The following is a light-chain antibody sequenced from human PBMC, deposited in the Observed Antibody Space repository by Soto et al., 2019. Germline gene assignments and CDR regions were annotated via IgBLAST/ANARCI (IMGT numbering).Light chain of an antibody. CDR2: GAS. J-gene: IGKJ1*01. CDR1: QSVGSN. Sequence: IGMSQSPATLSVTPGDRATLSCRAAQSVGSNLAWYQQKPGQAPRLLIYGASTRATGIPGRFSGSGSGTDFTLIISSLEPEDFAFYYCQQGNTWPWTFGQRTNVDI. CDR3: QQGNTWPWT. V-gene: IGKV3D-15*01.